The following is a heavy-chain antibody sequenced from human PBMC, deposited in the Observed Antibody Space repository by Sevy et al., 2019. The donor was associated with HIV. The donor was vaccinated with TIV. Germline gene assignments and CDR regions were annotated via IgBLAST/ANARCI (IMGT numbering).Heavy chain of an antibody. CDR3: AKDAADDIVVVPDAMRDAFDI. D-gene: IGHD2-2*01. J-gene: IGHJ3*02. CDR1: GFTFSSYG. V-gene: IGHV3-30*02. Sequence: GGSLRLSCAASGFTFSSYGMHWVRQAPGKGLEWVAFIRYDGSNKYYADSVKGRFTISRDNSKNTLYLQMNSLRAEDTAVYYCAKDAADDIVVVPDAMRDAFDIWGQGTMVTVSS. CDR2: IRYDGSNK.